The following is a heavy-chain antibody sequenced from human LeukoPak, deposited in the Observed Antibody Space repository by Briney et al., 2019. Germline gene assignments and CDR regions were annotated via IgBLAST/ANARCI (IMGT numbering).Heavy chain of an antibody. D-gene: IGHD6-13*01. CDR1: EYSFTSYW. CDR3: ARRSAAAGYYYYGMDV. J-gene: IGHJ6*02. Sequence: GESLKISCKGSEYSFTSYWIGWVRQMPGKGLEWMGIIYPGDSDTRYSPSFQGQVTISADKSISTAYLQWSSLKASDTAMYYCARRSAAAGYYYYGMDVWGQGTTVTVSS. CDR2: IYPGDSDT. V-gene: IGHV5-51*01.